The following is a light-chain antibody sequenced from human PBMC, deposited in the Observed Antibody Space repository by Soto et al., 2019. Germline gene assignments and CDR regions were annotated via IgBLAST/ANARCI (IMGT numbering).Light chain of an antibody. CDR1: SGHSTYI. CDR3: ETWDSDTRV. Sequence: QLVLTQSSSASASLGSSVKLTCTLNSGHSTYIIAWHQHQPGKAPRYLMKLEGSGSYNKGSGVPDRFSGSSSGADRYLTISNLHSEDEAAYYCETWDSDTRVFGGGTKLTVL. CDR2: LEGSGSY. J-gene: IGLJ2*01. V-gene: IGLV4-60*03.